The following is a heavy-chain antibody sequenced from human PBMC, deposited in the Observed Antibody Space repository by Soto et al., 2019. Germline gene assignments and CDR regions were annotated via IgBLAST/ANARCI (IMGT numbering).Heavy chain of an antibody. CDR1: GFTFSSYG. Sequence: QVQLVESGGGVVQPGRSLRLCCAASGFTFSSYGMHWVRQAPGKGLEWVAVISYDGSNKYYADSVKGRFTISRDNSKNTLYLQMNSLRAEDTAVYYCAKDRVTMIVVAPFDYWGQGTLVTVSS. J-gene: IGHJ4*02. CDR3: AKDRVTMIVVAPFDY. CDR2: ISYDGSNK. V-gene: IGHV3-30*18. D-gene: IGHD3-22*01.